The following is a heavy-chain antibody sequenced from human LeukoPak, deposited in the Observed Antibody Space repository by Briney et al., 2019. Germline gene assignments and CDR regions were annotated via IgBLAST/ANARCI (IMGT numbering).Heavy chain of an antibody. V-gene: IGHV1-2*02. CDR2: INPNSGGT. CDR1: GYTFTGYY. CDR3: ARDKYYDSSGGFDY. D-gene: IGHD3-22*01. Sequence: ASVKVSCKASGYTFTGYYMHWVRQAPGQGLEWMGWINPNSGGTNYAQKFQGRVTMTRDTSISTAYMELSRLRSDDTAVYYCARDKYYDSSGGFDYWGQGTLVTVSS. J-gene: IGHJ4*02.